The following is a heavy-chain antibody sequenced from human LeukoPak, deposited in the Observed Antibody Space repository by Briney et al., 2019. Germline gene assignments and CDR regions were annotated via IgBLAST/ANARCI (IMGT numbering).Heavy chain of an antibody. CDR2: IYYSGSS. CDR3: ARNRDGYNSFDY. D-gene: IGHD5-24*01. J-gene: IGHJ4*02. V-gene: IGHV4-31*03. CDR1: GGSINNGGYY. Sequence: LSETLSLTCTVSGGSINNGGYYWSWIRQHPGKGLEWIGYIYYSGSSYYNPSPRSRVTISVDTSKNHFSLKLSSVTAADTAVYYCARNRDGYNSFDYWGQGTLVTVSS.